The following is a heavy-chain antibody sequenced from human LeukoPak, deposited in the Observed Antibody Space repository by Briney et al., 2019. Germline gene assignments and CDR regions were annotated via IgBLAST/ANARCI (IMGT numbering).Heavy chain of an antibody. D-gene: IGHD3-10*01. CDR2: IFYSGST. V-gene: IGHV4-30-4*01. J-gene: IGHJ4*02. CDR3: ARETHYFGSSYVDQ. CDR1: GGSISSADYY. Sequence: SQTLSLTCTVSGGSISSADYYWSWIRQPPGKGLEWIGYIFYSGSTYYNPSLKSRVTISVDTSKKQFSLKLTSVTAADTAVYYCARETHYFGSSYVDQWGQGTLVTVSS.